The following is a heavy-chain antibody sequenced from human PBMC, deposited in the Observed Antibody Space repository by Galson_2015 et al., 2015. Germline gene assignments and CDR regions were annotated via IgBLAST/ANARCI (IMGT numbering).Heavy chain of an antibody. Sequence: SLRLSCAASGFTFSDYWIHWVRQGPGKGLVWVSCIRGDGSSTDYADFVEGRFTSSRDNAKNTVYLQINSLRAEDTAVYYCARGHYNGASFYSLWGQGTLVTVSS. CDR2: IRGDGSST. V-gene: IGHV3-74*01. CDR3: ARGHYNGASFYSL. J-gene: IGHJ4*02. CDR1: GFTFSDYW. D-gene: IGHD2-15*01.